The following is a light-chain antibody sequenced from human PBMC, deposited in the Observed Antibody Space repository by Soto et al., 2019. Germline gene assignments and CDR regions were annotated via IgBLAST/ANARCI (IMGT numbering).Light chain of an antibody. Sequence: DIQLTQSPSTLSASLGDRVSITCRASQTISRWLAWYQQKPGKAPKLLIYDASSLESGVPSRFSGSGSGTEFTLTISSLQSDYFATYYCQQYTTYWTVGQGTKVEIK. CDR1: QTISRW. CDR2: DAS. J-gene: IGKJ1*01. V-gene: IGKV1-5*01. CDR3: QQYTTYWT.